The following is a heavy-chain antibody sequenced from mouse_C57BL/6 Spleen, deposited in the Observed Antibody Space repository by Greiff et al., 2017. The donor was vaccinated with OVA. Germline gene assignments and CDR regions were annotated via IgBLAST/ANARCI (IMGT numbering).Heavy chain of an antibody. D-gene: IGHD2-3*01. CDR1: GFNIKDYY. V-gene: IGHV14-1*01. Sequence: EVQLVESGAELVRPGASVKLSCTASGFNIKDYYMHWVKQRPEQGLEWIGRIDPEDGDTEYAPKFLGKATMTADTSSNTAYLQLSSLTSEDTAVYYCTEGVYDGYYEGFAYWGQGTLVTVSA. CDR3: TEGVYDGYYEGFAY. J-gene: IGHJ3*01. CDR2: IDPEDGDT.